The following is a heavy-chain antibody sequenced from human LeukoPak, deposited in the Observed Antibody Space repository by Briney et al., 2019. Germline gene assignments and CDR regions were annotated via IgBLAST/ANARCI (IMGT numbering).Heavy chain of an antibody. V-gene: IGHV3-11*06. D-gene: IGHD6-19*01. Sequence: AGGSLRLSCAASGFTFSDYYMSWIRQAPGKGLEWVSYISSSSSYTNYADSVKGRFTISRDNAKNSLYLQMNSLRAEDTAVYYCARAYSSGWDNWFDPWGQGTLVTVSS. CDR2: ISSSSSYT. CDR3: ARAYSSGWDNWFDP. J-gene: IGHJ5*02. CDR1: GFTFSDYY.